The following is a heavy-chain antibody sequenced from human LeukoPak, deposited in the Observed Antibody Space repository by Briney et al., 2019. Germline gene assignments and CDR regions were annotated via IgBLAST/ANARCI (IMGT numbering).Heavy chain of an antibody. Sequence: PSETLSLTCTVSGSSISSSSYYWGWIRQPPGKGLEWIGSIYYSGSTYYNPSLKSRVTISVDTSKNQFSLKLSSVTAADTAVYYCARAPVYYDSSGYYPFDYWGQGTLVTVSS. CDR3: ARAPVYYDSSGYYPFDY. J-gene: IGHJ4*02. D-gene: IGHD3-22*01. CDR2: IYYSGST. CDR1: GSSISSSSYY. V-gene: IGHV4-39*07.